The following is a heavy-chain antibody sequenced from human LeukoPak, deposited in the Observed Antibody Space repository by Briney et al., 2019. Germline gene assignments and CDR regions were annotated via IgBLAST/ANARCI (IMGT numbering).Heavy chain of an antibody. D-gene: IGHD1-26*01. V-gene: IGHV3-53*01. CDR2: IYPGVGT. CDR3: AKEGVSVGAQRGYYMDV. CDR1: GFTVTSAY. Sequence: GGSLRLSCAASGFTVTSAYMNWVRQAPGKGLEWISVIYPGVGTYYADSVRGRFTISRDNSKNTLYLQLNSLRAEDTAVYYCAKEGVSVGAQRGYYMDVWGNGTMVTVS. J-gene: IGHJ6*03.